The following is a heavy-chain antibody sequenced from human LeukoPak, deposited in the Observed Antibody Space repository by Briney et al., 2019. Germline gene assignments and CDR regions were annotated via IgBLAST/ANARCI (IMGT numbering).Heavy chain of an antibody. D-gene: IGHD5-18*01. CDR2: VSGSGDNT. Sequence: PGGPLRLSCAASGFTFSSHAMSWVRQAPGKGLEWVSAVSGSGDNTYYADSVKGRFTISRDNSKNTLYLHMSSLRAEDTAVYYCACTAYYYYYLDVWGKGTTVTVSS. CDR3: ACTAYYYYYLDV. V-gene: IGHV3-23*01. J-gene: IGHJ6*03. CDR1: GFTFSSHA.